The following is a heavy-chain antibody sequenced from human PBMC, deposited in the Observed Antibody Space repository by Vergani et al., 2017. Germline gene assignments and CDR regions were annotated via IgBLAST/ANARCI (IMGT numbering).Heavy chain of an antibody. V-gene: IGHV3-33*01. CDR2: IWYDGSNK. CDR3: ARDPWGSSSRDGMDV. D-gene: IGHD6-13*01. J-gene: IGHJ6*02. CDR1: GFTFSSYG. Sequence: QVQLVESGGGVVQPGRSLRLSCAASGFTFSSYGMHWVRQAPGKGLEWGAVIWYDGSNKYYADSVKGRFTISRDNSKNTLYLQRNSRRAEDTAVYYCARDPWGSSSRDGMDVWGQGTTVTVSS.